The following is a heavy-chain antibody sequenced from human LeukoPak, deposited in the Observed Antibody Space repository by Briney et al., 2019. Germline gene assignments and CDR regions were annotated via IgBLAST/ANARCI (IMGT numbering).Heavy chain of an antibody. Sequence: GGSLRLSCAASGFTFSSYAMSWVRQAPGKGLEWVSAISGSGGSTYYADSVKGRFTISRDNSKNTLYLQMNSLRAEDTAVYYCAKVGYDYVWGSDGAFDIWGQGTMVTVSS. V-gene: IGHV3-23*01. CDR3: AKVGYDYVWGSDGAFDI. CDR1: GFTFSSYA. D-gene: IGHD3-16*01. CDR2: ISGSGGST. J-gene: IGHJ3*02.